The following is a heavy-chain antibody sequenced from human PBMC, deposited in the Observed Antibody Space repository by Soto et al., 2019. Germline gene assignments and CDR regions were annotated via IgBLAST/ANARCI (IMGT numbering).Heavy chain of an antibody. CDR2: IYTSGST. CDR3: ARGRAGYYDSCGYYCDY. D-gene: IGHD3-22*01. Sequence: SETLSLTCTVSGGSISSYYWSWIRQPAGKGLEWIGRIYTSGSTNYNPSLKSRVTMSVDTSKNQFSLKLSSVTAADTAVYYCARGRAGYYDSCGYYCDYWGQGTLVTVSS. V-gene: IGHV4-4*07. CDR1: GGSISSYY. J-gene: IGHJ4*02.